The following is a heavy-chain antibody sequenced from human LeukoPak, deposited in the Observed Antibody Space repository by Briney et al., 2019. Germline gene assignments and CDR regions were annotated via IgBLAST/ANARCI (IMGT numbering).Heavy chain of an antibody. CDR3: ARDRGRTMLVDH. CDR1: GYTFTSNY. D-gene: IGHD1-7*01. Sequence: AASVKVSCKASGYTFTSNYMHWVRQAPGQGLEWMGMINPSRGSPRYAKTVQGRVTMTRGTSTSTVYMEMSSLRSEDTAVYYCARDRGRTMLVDHWGQGTLVTVSS. V-gene: IGHV1-46*01. J-gene: IGHJ5*02. CDR2: INPSRGSP.